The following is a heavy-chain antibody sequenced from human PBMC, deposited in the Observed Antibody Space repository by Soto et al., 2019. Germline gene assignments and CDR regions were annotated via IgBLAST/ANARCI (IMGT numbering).Heavy chain of an antibody. CDR1: GFTFSSFF. CDR3: ARDPNGDYLGAFDF. CDR2: IGANGGGT. D-gene: IGHD4-17*01. Sequence: GGSLRLSCAASGFTFSSFFMSWVRQAPGKGLDWVSGIGANGGGTYYADSVKGRFIISRDNSKNTLCLQMNSLRAEDTAVYYCARDPNGDYLGAFDFWGQKTMVTV. J-gene: IGHJ3*01. V-gene: IGHV3-23*01.